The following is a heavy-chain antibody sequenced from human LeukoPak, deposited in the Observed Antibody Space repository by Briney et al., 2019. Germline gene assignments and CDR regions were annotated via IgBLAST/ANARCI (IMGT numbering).Heavy chain of an antibody. CDR1: GYTFTGYY. CDR3: ARHPYSGSYHFDY. V-gene: IGHV1-2*02. D-gene: IGHD1-26*01. CDR2: INPNSGDT. J-gene: IGHJ4*02. Sequence: ASVKVSFKASGYTFTGYYMHWVRQAPGQGLEWMGWINPNSGDTKYAQKFQGRVTMTRDTSISTAYMELSRLTSDDTAVYYCARHPYSGSYHFDYWGQGTLVTVSS.